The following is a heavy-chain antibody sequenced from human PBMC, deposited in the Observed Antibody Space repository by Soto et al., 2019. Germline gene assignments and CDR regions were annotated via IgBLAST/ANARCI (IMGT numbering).Heavy chain of an antibody. Sequence: PGGSLRLSCAASGFTFSSYGMHWVRQAPGKGLEWVAVIWYDGSNKYYADSVKGRFTISRDNSKNTLYLQMNSLRAEDTAVYYCAREAYDSSGYSDAFDIWGQGTMVTVSS. V-gene: IGHV3-33*01. CDR2: IWYDGSNK. CDR3: AREAYDSSGYSDAFDI. CDR1: GFTFSSYG. D-gene: IGHD3-22*01. J-gene: IGHJ3*02.